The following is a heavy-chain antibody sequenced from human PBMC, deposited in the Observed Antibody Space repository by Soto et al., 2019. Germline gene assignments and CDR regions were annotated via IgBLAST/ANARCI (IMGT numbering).Heavy chain of an antibody. Sequence: SEPLSLTCTVSGGSISSFYWSWIRQPPGKGLEWIGYIYYSGTTYYNPSLKSRVTMSVDTSKNQFSLKLTPVTAVDTAVYYCARRENQGPIDYWGQGTLVTVSS. CDR1: GGSISSFY. CDR3: ARRENQGPIDY. CDR2: IYYSGTT. V-gene: IGHV4-59*04. J-gene: IGHJ4*02. D-gene: IGHD1-26*01.